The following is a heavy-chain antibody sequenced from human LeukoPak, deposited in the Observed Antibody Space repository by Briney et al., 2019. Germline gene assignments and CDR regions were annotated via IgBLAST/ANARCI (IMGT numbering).Heavy chain of an antibody. CDR1: GGSISSGDYY. J-gene: IGHJ2*01. V-gene: IGHV4-30-4*01. CDR3: AREVPWVWNFDL. CDR2: IYYSGST. Sequence: PSETLSLTCTVSGGSISSGDYYWSWIRQPPGTGLEWIGYIYYSGSTYYNPSLKSRVTISVDTSKNQFSLKLNSVTAAVTAVYYCAREVPWVWNFDLWGRGTLVTVSS. D-gene: IGHD1-26*01.